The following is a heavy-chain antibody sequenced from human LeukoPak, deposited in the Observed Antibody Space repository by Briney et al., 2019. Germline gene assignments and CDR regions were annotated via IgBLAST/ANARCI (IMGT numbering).Heavy chain of an antibody. Sequence: GASVKVSCKASGYTFTSYHIDWVRQAPGQGPEWMGWMNAKSGHTGYAQNLEGRVTTTRDTSTNTAYMELRGLRSEDTAVYFCARGMFDNSGHYYYFYYALDVWGQGTTVTVSS. V-gene: IGHV1-8*01. CDR2: MNAKSGHT. J-gene: IGHJ6*02. CDR3: ARGMFDNSGHYYYFYYALDV. CDR1: GYTFTSYH. D-gene: IGHD3-22*01.